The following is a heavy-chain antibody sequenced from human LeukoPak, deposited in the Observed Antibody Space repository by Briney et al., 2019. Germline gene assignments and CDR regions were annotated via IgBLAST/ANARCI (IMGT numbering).Heavy chain of an antibody. J-gene: IGHJ4*02. CDR1: GFTFSNYA. D-gene: IGHD1-26*01. V-gene: IGHV3-23*01. CDR3: AKDLAGSGSYSFDY. CDR2: ISGSGGST. Sequence: GGTLRLSCAASGFTFSNYAMNWVRPAPGRGLEWVSAISGSGGSTYYADSVKGRFTISRDNSKNTLYLQMNSLRAEDRAVYYCAKDLAGSGSYSFDYWGQGTLVTVS.